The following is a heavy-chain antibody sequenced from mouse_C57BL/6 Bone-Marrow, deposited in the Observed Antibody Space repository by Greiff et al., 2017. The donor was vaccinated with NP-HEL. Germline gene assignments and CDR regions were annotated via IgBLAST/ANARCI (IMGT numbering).Heavy chain of an antibody. J-gene: IGHJ4*01. CDR3: AGHGDRGVGYYYARDY. V-gene: IGHV1-62-2*01. CDR1: GYTFTAYT. Sequence: QVHVKQSGAELVKPGASVKLSCKASGYTFTAYTIHWVKQRSGQGLEWIGWFYPGSGSIKYNEKFKDKATLTADKSSSPVYMGLSRLTSEDSAVYFCAGHGDRGVGYYYARDYWGQGTSVTVSS. CDR2: FYPGSGSI. D-gene: IGHD1-1*01.